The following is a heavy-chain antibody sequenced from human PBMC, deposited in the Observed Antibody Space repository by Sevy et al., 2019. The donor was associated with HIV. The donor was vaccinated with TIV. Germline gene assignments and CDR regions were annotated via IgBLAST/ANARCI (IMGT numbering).Heavy chain of an antibody. Sequence: GGSLRLSCAASGFTFSDYFMGWVRQAPGRGLEGVANINQDGSQKNCVDSVKGRFTISRDNAKNSLYLQMNLLRVDDTAVYYCARELWPGDYWGQGTLVTVSS. J-gene: IGHJ4*02. V-gene: IGHV3-7*01. CDR2: INQDGSQK. D-gene: IGHD2-21*01. CDR1: GFTFSDYF. CDR3: ARELWPGDY.